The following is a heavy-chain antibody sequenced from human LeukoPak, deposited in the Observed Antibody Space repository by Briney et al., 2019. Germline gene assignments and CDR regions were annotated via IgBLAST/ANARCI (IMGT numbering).Heavy chain of an antibody. CDR2: IIPIFGTA. J-gene: IGHJ6*04. Sequence: GASVKVSCKASGGTFSSYAISWVRQAPGQGLEWMGGIIPIFGTANYAQKFQGRVTITADESTSTAYMELSSLRSEDTAVYYCARTLTGTTFAYYYGMDVWGKGTTVTVSS. CDR1: GGTFSSYA. V-gene: IGHV1-69*01. D-gene: IGHD1-20*01. CDR3: ARTLTGTTFAYYYGMDV.